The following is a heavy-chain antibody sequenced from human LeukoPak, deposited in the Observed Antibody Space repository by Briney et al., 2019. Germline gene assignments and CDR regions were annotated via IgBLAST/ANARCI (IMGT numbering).Heavy chain of an antibody. CDR1: GFSFSSNW. J-gene: IGHJ3*02. V-gene: IGHV3-48*02. Sequence: QTGGSLRLSCAAPGFSFSSNWMNWVRQAPGKGLEWVSYISSSSSTIYYADSVKGRFTISRDNAKNSLYLQMNSLRDEDTAVYYCARAAIDPYYDSSGYYGFDIWGQGTMVTV. D-gene: IGHD3-22*01. CDR3: ARAAIDPYYDSSGYYGFDI. CDR2: ISSSSSTI.